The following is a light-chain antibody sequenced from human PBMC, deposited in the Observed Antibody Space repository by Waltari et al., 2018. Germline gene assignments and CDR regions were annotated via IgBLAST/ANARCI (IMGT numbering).Light chain of an antibody. CDR1: QSVLYSSNNKNY. CDR3: QQYYSIPLT. V-gene: IGKV4-1*01. CDR2: WAS. J-gene: IGKJ3*01. Sequence: DIVMTQSPDSLAVSLGERATINCKSSQSVLYSSNNKNYFAWYQHKPGQPPQLLIYWASTRESGVPDRFSGSGSGTDFTLTISSLQAEDVAVYYCQQYYSIPLTFGPGTKVDIK.